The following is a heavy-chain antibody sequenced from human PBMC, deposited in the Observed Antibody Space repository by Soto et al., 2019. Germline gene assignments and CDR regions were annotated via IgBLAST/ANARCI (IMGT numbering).Heavy chain of an antibody. D-gene: IGHD6-13*01. J-gene: IGHJ5*02. CDR1: GGSISSYY. CDR3: AREGVQQQLVTNWFDP. Sequence: SETLSLTCTVSGGSISSYYWSWIRQPPGKGLEWIGYIYYSGSTNYNPSLKSRVTISVDTSKNQFSLKLSSVTAADTAVYYCAREGVQQQLVTNWFDPWGQGTLVTVSS. CDR2: IYYSGST. V-gene: IGHV4-59*01.